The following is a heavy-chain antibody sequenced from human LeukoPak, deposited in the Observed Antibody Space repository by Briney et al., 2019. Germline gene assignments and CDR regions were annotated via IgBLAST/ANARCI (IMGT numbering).Heavy chain of an antibody. CDR3: ARRSGIAVAGAFDY. CDR2: ISGSGDST. D-gene: IGHD6-19*01. CDR1: GFTFSSYW. J-gene: IGHJ4*02. Sequence: PGGSLRLSCAASGFTFSSYWMHWVRQAPGKGLEWVSGISGSGDSTYYADSVKGRFTISRDNSKNALYLQMNSLRAEDTAVYYCARRSGIAVAGAFDYWGQGTLVTVFS. V-gene: IGHV3-23*01.